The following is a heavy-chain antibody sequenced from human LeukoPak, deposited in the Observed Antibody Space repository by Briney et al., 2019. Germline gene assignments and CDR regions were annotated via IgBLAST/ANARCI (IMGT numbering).Heavy chain of an antibody. CDR2: VYPGDSDT. CDR1: GYSFTSYW. CDR3: ATPTYYYGSGSYS. D-gene: IGHD3-10*01. J-gene: IGHJ4*02. V-gene: IGHV5-51*01. Sequence: GESLKISCKGSGYSFTSYWLAWVRQMPGKGLEWMGIVYPGDSDTRYSPSFQGQVTTSADKSISTAYLQWSSLKASDTVMYYCATPTYYYGSGSYSWGQGTLVTVSS.